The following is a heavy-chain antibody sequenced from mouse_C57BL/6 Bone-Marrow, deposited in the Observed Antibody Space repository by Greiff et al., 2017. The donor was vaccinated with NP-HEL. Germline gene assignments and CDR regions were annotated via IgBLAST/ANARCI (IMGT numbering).Heavy chain of an antibody. V-gene: IGHV1-47*01. CDR1: GYTFTTYP. CDR3: ARPRLPYWYFDV. Sequence: VQRVESGAELVKPGASVKMSCKASGYTFTTYPIEWMKQNHGKSLEWIGNFHPYNDDTKYNEKFKGKATLTVEKSSSTVYLELSRLTSDDSAVYYCARPRLPYWYFDVWGTGTTVTVSS. J-gene: IGHJ1*03. CDR2: FHPYNDDT.